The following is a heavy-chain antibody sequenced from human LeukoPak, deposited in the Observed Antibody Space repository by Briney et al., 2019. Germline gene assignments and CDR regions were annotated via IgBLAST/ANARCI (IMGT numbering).Heavy chain of an antibody. J-gene: IGHJ4*02. V-gene: IGHV4-59*08. CDR3: ARASGGSCYDY. CDR1: GGSISSYY. D-gene: IGHD2-15*01. CDR2: IYHSGST. Sequence: PSETLSLTCTVSGGSISSYYWSWIRQPPGKGLGWIGSIYHSGSTNYNPSLKSQVTISVDTSKNQFSLKLSSVTAADTAVYYCARASGGSCYDYWGQGTLVTVSS.